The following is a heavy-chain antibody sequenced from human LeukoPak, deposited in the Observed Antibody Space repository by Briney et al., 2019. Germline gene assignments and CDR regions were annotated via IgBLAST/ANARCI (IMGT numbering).Heavy chain of an antibody. D-gene: IGHD5-12*01. J-gene: IGHJ4*02. CDR1: GFTFSRYG. Sequence: GGSLRLSCAASGFTFSRYGMHWVRQAPGKGLEWVSGINWNGGSTGYADSVKGRFTISRDNAKNSLYLQMNSLRAEDTALYYCARLYSGYELTLWDWGQGTLVTVSS. V-gene: IGHV3-20*04. CDR3: ARLYSGYELTLWD. CDR2: INWNGGST.